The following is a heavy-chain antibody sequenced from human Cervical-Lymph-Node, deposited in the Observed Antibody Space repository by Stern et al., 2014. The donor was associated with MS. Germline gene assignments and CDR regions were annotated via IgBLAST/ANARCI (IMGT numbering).Heavy chain of an antibody. V-gene: IGHV1-46*01. CDR3: ARDGGDYRDGFDI. J-gene: IGHJ3*02. CDR2: INPSGGRT. CDR1: GYSFTSNH. D-gene: IGHD3-16*02. Sequence: VQLVESGAEVKKPGASMKVSCRSSGYSFTSNHIHWVRQALGQGLEWMGMINPSGGRTKHAHKFQGRVTMTRDTFMSTVHMELNGLRFEDTAMYYCARDGGDYRDGFDIWGQGTLVTVSS.